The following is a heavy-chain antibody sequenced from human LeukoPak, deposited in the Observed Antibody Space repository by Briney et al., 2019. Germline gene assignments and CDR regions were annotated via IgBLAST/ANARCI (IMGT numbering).Heavy chain of an antibody. CDR1: GXTVSSNY. CDR2: IYSGGST. J-gene: IGHJ6*02. D-gene: IGHD4-11*01. V-gene: IGHV3-66*01. Sequence: PGGSLRLSWAASGXTVSSNYMSWVRQAPGKGLEWVSVIYSGGSTYYADSVKGRFTISRDNSKNTLHLQMNSLRAEDTAVYYCARDLTTVTYYYYGMDVWGQGTTVTVSS. CDR3: ARDLTTVTYYYYGMDV.